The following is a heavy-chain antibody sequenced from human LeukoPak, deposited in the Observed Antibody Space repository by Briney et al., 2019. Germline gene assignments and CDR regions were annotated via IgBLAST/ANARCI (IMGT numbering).Heavy chain of an antibody. CDR1: GVTFRSYW. D-gene: IGHD3-10*01. J-gene: IGHJ4*02. CDR2: MQPDGGEK. Sequence: GGSLRLSCAASGVTFRSYWMSWVRQAPGKGLEWVANMQPDGGEKHYVDSVKGRFTVSRDNAKSSLYLQMNSLRAEDTAVYYCARETPYGSLTFDYWGQGTRVTVSS. CDR3: ARETPYGSLTFDY. V-gene: IGHV3-7*01.